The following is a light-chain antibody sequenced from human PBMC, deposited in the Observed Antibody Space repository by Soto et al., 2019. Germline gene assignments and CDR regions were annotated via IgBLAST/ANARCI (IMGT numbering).Light chain of an antibody. CDR3: QQRSNWPRWT. CDR1: QSVSSN. V-gene: IGKV3-11*01. Sequence: EIVLTQSPGTLSLSPGERATLSCKASQSVSSNFLAWYQRKPGQAPRLLIYDASNRATGIPARFSGSGSGTDFTLTISSLEPEDFAVYYCQQRSNWPRWTFGQGTKVEIK. J-gene: IGKJ1*01. CDR2: DAS.